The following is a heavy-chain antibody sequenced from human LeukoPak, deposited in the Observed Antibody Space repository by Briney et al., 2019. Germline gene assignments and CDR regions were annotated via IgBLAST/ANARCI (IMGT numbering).Heavy chain of an antibody. V-gene: IGHV3-23*01. Sequence: GGSLRLSCAASGFTFSSYAMSWVRQAPGKGLEWVSAISGSGGSTYYADSVKGRFTISRDNSKNTLYLQMNSLRAEDTAVYYCAREEDCSSTSCYTGYYGMDVWGQGTTVTVSS. CDR2: ISGSGGST. CDR3: AREEDCSSTSCYTGYYGMDV. D-gene: IGHD2-2*02. CDR1: GFTFSSYA. J-gene: IGHJ6*02.